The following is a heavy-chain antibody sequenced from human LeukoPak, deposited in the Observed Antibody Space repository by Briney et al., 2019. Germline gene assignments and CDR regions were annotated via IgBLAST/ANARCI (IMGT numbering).Heavy chain of an antibody. CDR3: ARLGRFGALLPYYYYMDV. J-gene: IGHJ6*03. Sequence: PSQTLSLTCTVSGGSISSGSHYWTWIWQPAGKGLEYIGRVYSSGSTDSNPSLRSRLTMSVDTSKNQLSLKLTSVTAADTAVYYCARLGRFGALLPYYYYMDVWGKGTTVTVSS. D-gene: IGHD3-10*01. CDR2: VYSSGST. CDR1: GGSISSGSHY. V-gene: IGHV4-61*02.